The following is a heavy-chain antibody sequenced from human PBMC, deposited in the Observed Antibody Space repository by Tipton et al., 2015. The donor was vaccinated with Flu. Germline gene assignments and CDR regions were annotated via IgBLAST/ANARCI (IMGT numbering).Heavy chain of an antibody. CDR3: ARGAPFVNFDY. Sequence: GSLRLSCAASKFTFSNYYMSWIRQAPGKGLEWVSYIGSNDDIIYYADSVKGRFTISRDNAKNSLFLQMNSLRAGDTAVYFCARGAPFVNFDYWGQGTLVTVSS. CDR2: IGSNDDII. V-gene: IGHV3-11*01. J-gene: IGHJ4*02. D-gene: IGHD3-16*02. CDR1: KFTFSNYY.